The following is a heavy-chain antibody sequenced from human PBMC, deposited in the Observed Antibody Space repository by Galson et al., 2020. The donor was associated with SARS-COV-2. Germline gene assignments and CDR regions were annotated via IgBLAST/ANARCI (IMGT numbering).Heavy chain of an antibody. D-gene: IGHD2-2*01. V-gene: IGHV3-48*03. CDR1: GFTFSTYE. Sequence: GGSLRLSCAASGFTFSTYEMNWVRQAPGKGLEWVSYISSSGSAIYYADSVKGRFTISRDNAKNSLYLQMNSLRAEDTAVYYCARKYCSSTSCLLDYWGQGTLVTVSS. CDR2: ISSSGSAI. CDR3: ARKYCSSTSCLLDY. J-gene: IGHJ4*02.